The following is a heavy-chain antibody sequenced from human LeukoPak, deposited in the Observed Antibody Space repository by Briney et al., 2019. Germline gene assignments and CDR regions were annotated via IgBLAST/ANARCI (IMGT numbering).Heavy chain of an antibody. CDR2: IYYSGST. Sequence: PSQTLSLTCTVSGGSISSDGYYWSWIRQHPGKGLEWIGYIYYSGSTYYNPSLKSRVTISVDTSKNQFSLKLSSVTAADTAVYYCAREQVTTSYNWFDPWGQGTLVTVSS. J-gene: IGHJ5*02. CDR1: GGSISSDGYY. V-gene: IGHV4-31*03. D-gene: IGHD4-17*01. CDR3: AREQVTTSYNWFDP.